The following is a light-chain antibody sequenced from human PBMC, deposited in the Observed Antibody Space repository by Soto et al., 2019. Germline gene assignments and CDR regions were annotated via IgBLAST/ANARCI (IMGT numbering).Light chain of an antibody. CDR3: QQSTEWPIT. V-gene: IGKV3-15*01. CDR2: AAS. J-gene: IGKJ5*01. Sequence: MVFTQYPCTLSLSPGDRATLSCRASQRVSTFLAWYQQQPGQAPRLLIYAASTRATAVPDRFSGSGSGTDFTLTITSLQSDDFAVYFCQQSTEWPITFGQGTLLETK. CDR1: QRVSTF.